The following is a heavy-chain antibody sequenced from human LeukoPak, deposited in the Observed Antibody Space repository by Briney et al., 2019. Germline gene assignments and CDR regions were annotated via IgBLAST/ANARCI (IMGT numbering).Heavy chain of an antibody. CDR3: ARDGRGAFEY. V-gene: IGHV3-21*01. J-gene: IGHJ4*02. D-gene: IGHD3-10*01. Sequence: GGSLRLSCAASGFTFSSYSMNWVRQAPGKGLEWVSSISSSSSYIYYADSVKGRFTISRDNAKSSLDLQMNSLRAEDTAVYYCARDGRGAFEYWGQGILVTVSS. CDR1: GFTFSSYS. CDR2: ISSSSSYI.